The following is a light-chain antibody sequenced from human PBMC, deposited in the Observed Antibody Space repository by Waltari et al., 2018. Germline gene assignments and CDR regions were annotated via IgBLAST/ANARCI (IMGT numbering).Light chain of an antibody. J-gene: IGLJ2*01. CDR3: QSYDTSLSALV. V-gene: IGLV1-40*01. CDR2: ANN. CDR1: TSNIGAGYD. Sequence: QSVLTQPPSVSGATGQRVTLSCSGSTSNIGAGYDVHWYQHRPGTAPTLLIHANNGRPSGVPDRFSGSKSGTSASLAITGLQPEDEADYYCQSYDTSLSALVFGGGTKLTVL.